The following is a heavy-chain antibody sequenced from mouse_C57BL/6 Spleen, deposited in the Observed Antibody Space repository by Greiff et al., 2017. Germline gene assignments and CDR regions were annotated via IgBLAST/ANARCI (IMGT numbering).Heavy chain of an antibody. CDR2: IYPRDGST. CDR3: ARRYYGSSSYYYAMDY. D-gene: IGHD1-1*01. Sequence: VQLQQSGPELVKPGASVKLSCKASGYTFTSYDINWVKQRPGQGLEWIGWIYPRDGSTKYNEKFKGKATLTVDTSSSTAYMELHSLTSEDSAVYFCARRYYGSSSYYYAMDYWGQGTSVTVSS. V-gene: IGHV1-85*01. J-gene: IGHJ4*01. CDR1: GYTFTSYD.